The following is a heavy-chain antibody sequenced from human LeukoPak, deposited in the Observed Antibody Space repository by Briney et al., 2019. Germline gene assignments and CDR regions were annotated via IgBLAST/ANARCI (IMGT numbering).Heavy chain of an antibody. J-gene: IGHJ3*02. CDR3: ARDCGYCGGGAFDI. V-gene: IGHV3-21*01. CDR1: GFTFSSYW. Sequence: GSLRLSCAVSGFTFSSYWMSWVRQAPGKGLEWVSSISSSSSYIYYADSVKGRFTISRDNAKNSLYLQMNSLRAEDTAVYYCARDCGYCGGGAFDIWGQGTMVTVSS. D-gene: IGHD2-15*01. CDR2: ISSSSSYI.